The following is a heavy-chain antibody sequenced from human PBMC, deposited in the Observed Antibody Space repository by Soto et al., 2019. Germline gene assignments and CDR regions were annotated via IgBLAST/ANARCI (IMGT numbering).Heavy chain of an antibody. D-gene: IGHD6-19*01. CDR2: IRSKPHSHAT. J-gene: IGHJ4*02. V-gene: IGHV3-73*02. Sequence: EVQLEESGGGLVHPGGSLRLSCAASVFSFSDSGVHWVRQSAGKGLEWIGRIRSKPHSHATQYAASLEGRFTISRDDLKNTEYLQLCGLQTEATAVYYCCRKAAAVAVLDYWGAGTLVTVSS. CDR3: CRKAAAVAVLDY. CDR1: VFSFSDSG.